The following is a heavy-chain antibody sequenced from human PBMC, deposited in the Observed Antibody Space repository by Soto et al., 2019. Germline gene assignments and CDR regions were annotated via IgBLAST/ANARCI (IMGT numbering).Heavy chain of an antibody. D-gene: IGHD3-10*01. CDR2: IYSSGST. CDR3: ARDDSGRPSTY. V-gene: IGHV4-59*01. Sequence: SETLSLTCTVSGGSISDYYWSWIRQPPGKGLEWIGFIYSSGSTNYNPSLKSRVTISVDTSNNQFSLKLDSVTAADTAIYYCARDDSGRPSTYWGQGTLVTVSS. CDR1: GGSISDYY. J-gene: IGHJ4*02.